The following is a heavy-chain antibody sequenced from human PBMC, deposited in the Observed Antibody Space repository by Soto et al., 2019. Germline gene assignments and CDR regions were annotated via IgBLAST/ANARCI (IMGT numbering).Heavy chain of an antibody. D-gene: IGHD3-22*01. CDR2: IIPIFGTA. Sequence: SVKVSCKASGGTFSSYAISWVRQAPGQGLEWMGGIIPIFGTANYAQKFQGRVTITADESTSTAYMELSSLRSEDTAVYYCARSHRYYDSSGYYPPYYYGMDVWGQGTTVTVSS. V-gene: IGHV1-69*13. J-gene: IGHJ6*02. CDR3: ARSHRYYDSSGYYPPYYYGMDV. CDR1: GGTFSSYA.